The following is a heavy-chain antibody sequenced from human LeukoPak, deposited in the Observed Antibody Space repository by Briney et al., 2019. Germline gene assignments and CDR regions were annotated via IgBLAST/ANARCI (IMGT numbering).Heavy chain of an antibody. D-gene: IGHD3-9*01. CDR1: GYTFTSYG. CDR3: ARDRRSTYDILTGALWG. V-gene: IGHV1-18*01. Sequence: ASVKVSCKASGYTFTSYGISWVRRAPGQGLEWMGWISAYNGNTNYAQKLQGRVTMTTDTSTSTAYMELRSLRSDDTAVYYCARDRRSTYDILTGALWGWGQGTLVTVSS. J-gene: IGHJ4*02. CDR2: ISAYNGNT.